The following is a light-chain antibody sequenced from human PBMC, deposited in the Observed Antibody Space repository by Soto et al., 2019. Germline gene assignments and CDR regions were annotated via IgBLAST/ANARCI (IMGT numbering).Light chain of an antibody. Sequence: QSALTQPPFASGSLGQSVAISCTGTSSDVGATDYVSWYQHHSGKAPKLLLYEVNKRPSGVPDRFSGSKSGNTASLTVSVLQADDEADYYCISHAGTSNVLGTGTKVTVL. J-gene: IGLJ1*01. CDR3: ISHAGTSNV. CDR2: EVN. CDR1: SSDVGATDY. V-gene: IGLV2-8*01.